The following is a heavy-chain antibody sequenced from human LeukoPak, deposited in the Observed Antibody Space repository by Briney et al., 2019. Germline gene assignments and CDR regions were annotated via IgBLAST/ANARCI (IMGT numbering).Heavy chain of an antibody. CDR3: AREGWDGSGSLDY. V-gene: IGHV3-30-3*01. J-gene: IGHJ4*02. D-gene: IGHD3-10*01. CDR2: ISYDGSNK. CDR1: GLTFSRYT. Sequence: PGGSLRLSCAVSGLTFSRYTMHWVRQAPGKGLEWVAIISYDGSNKHYADSVKGRFTISRDNSKNTLSLQMNSLRAEDTAVYYCAREGWDGSGSLDYWGQGTLVTVSS.